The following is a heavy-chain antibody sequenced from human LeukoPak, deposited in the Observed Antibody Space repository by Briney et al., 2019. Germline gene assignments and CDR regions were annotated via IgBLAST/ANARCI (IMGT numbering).Heavy chain of an antibody. J-gene: IGHJ4*02. D-gene: IGHD3-9*01. CDR1: GFTFSSYE. V-gene: IGHV3-48*03. CDR2: ISSSGSTI. Sequence: PGGSLRLSCVASGFTFSSYEMNWVRQAPGKGLEWVSYISSSGSTIYYADSVKGRFTISRDNAKNSLYLQMNSLRAEDTAVYYCARGYYDILTGYQGGFDYWGQGTLVTVSS. CDR3: ARGYYDILTGYQGGFDY.